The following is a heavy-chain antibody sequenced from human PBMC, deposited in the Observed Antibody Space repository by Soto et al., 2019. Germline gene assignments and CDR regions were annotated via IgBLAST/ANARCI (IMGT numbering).Heavy chain of an antibody. CDR1: GFTFSSYW. CDR2: IKQDGSEK. CDR3: AGAYYDFWSGYYILAY. Sequence: GGSLRLSCAASGFTFSSYWMSWVRQAPGKGLEWVANIKQDGSEKYYVDSVKGRFTISRDNAKNSLYLQMNSLRAEDTAVYYCAGAYYDFWSGYYILAYWGQGTLVTVSS. J-gene: IGHJ4*02. D-gene: IGHD3-3*01. V-gene: IGHV3-7*01.